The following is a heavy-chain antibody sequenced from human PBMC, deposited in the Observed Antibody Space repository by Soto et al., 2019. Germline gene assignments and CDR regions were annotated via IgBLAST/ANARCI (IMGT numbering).Heavy chain of an antibody. J-gene: IGHJ4*02. Sequence: QVQLQESGPGLVKPSQTLSLTCTVSGGSISSGGYYWSWIRQHPGKGLEWIGYIYYSGSTYYNPSLTSRVTISVDTSKDQFSLMLSSVSAADTAVYYCARFLWFGESKHFDYWGQGTLVTVSS. CDR1: GGSISSGGYY. CDR3: ARFLWFGESKHFDY. V-gene: IGHV4-31*03. D-gene: IGHD3-10*01. CDR2: IYYSGST.